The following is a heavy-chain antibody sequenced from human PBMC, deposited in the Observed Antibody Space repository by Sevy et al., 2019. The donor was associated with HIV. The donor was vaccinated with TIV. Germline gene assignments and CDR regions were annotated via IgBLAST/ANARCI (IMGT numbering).Heavy chain of an antibody. Sequence: GGSLRLSCAASGFTFSTYGMHWVRQAPGKGLEWVAVISYAGSSQYYADSVKGRFTISRDNSKNTLYLQMNSLRAEDTAVYYCAKARVDYYYYYGMDVWGQGTTVTVSS. J-gene: IGHJ6*02. CDR3: AKARVDYYYYYGMDV. V-gene: IGHV3-30*18. CDR2: ISYAGSSQ. CDR1: GFTFSTYG. D-gene: IGHD2-21*01.